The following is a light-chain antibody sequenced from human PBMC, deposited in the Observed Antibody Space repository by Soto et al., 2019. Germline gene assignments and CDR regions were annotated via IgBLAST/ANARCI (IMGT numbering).Light chain of an antibody. Sequence: DIQLTQSPSSLSASVGDRVTITCRASQTISRNLNWYQRKPGEAPKLLMYVVSSLQGGVPSRFSGSESGTDYTLTISSLQPDDFATYYCQQSYSLPYTFGQGTKLEIK. CDR3: QQSYSLPYT. CDR2: VVS. J-gene: IGKJ2*01. V-gene: IGKV1-39*01. CDR1: QTISRN.